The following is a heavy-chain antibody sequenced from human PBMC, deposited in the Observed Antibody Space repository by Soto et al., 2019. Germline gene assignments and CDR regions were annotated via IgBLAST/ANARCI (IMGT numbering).Heavy chain of an antibody. CDR2: MYYTGRS. V-gene: IGHV4-31*03. CDR3: ARTGGYCSGGACYPHYLDY. CDR1: GVAISSGGYY. D-gene: IGHD2-15*01. Sequence: SETLSLTCTVSGVAISSGGYYWSWIRQYPGKGLEWIGYMYYTGRSYYNPSLKSRVTISIDTSKNQFSLKLNSVTAADTAVYSCARTGGYCSGGACYPHYLDYWAQGTLVTVSS. J-gene: IGHJ4*02.